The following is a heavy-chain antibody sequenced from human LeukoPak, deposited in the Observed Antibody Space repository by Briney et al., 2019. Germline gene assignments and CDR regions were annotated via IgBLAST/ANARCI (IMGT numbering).Heavy chain of an antibody. CDR1: GGTLSSYA. Sequence: SVKVSCKASGGTLSSYAISWVRQAPGQGLEWMGRIIPILGIANYAQKFQGRVTITADKSTSTAYMELSSLRSEDTAVYYCARSRPYCSGGSCTEDDAFDIWGQGTMVTVSS. D-gene: IGHD2-15*01. J-gene: IGHJ3*02. V-gene: IGHV1-69*04. CDR2: IIPILGIA. CDR3: ARSRPYCSGGSCTEDDAFDI.